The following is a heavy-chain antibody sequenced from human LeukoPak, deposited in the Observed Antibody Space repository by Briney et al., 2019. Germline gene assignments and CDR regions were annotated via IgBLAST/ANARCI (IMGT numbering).Heavy chain of an antibody. V-gene: IGHV3-30*04. CDR1: GFTFSSYA. Sequence: GGSLRLSCAASGFTFSSYAMHWVRQAPGKGLEWVAVISYDGSNKYYADSVKGRFTISRDNSKNTLYLQMNSLRAEDTAVYYCARDSRPRIQLWLPSYFDYWGQGTLVTVSS. J-gene: IGHJ4*02. D-gene: IGHD5-18*01. CDR2: ISYDGSNK. CDR3: ARDSRPRIQLWLPSYFDY.